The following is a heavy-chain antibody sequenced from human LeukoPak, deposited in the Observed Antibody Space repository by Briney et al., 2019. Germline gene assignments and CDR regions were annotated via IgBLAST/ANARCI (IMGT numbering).Heavy chain of an antibody. V-gene: IGHV3-9*01. CDR2: ISWNSGSI. Sequence: GRSLRLSCAASGFTFDDYAMHWVRQAPGKGLEWVSGISWNSGSIGYADSVKGRFTISRDNAKNSLYLQMSSLRAEDTALYYCAKDIQYSSSWHFQHWGQGTLVTVSS. J-gene: IGHJ1*01. D-gene: IGHD6-13*01. CDR3: AKDIQYSSSWHFQH. CDR1: GFTFDDYA.